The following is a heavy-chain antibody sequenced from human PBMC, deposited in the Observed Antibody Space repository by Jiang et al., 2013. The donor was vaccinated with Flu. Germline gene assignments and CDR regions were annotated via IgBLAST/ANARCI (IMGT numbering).Heavy chain of an antibody. Sequence: RLSCAASGFTFSDYYMSWIRQASRKGLEWVSYISSSGSTIYYADSVKGRFTISRDNAKNSLYLQMNSLRAEDTAVYYCAGPGDSSGHKPPSGAFDIWGQGTMVTVSS. CDR3: AGPGDSSGHKPPSGAFDI. J-gene: IGHJ3*02. V-gene: IGHV3-11*01. CDR2: ISSSGSTI. D-gene: IGHD3-22*01. CDR1: GFTFSDYY.